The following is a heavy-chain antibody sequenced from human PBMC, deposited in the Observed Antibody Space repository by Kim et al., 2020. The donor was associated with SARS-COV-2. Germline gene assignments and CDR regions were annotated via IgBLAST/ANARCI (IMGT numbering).Heavy chain of an antibody. D-gene: IGHD3-10*01. J-gene: IGHJ6*02. CDR2: ISGSGGST. Sequence: GGSLRLSCAASGFTFSSYAMSWVRQAPGKGLEWVSAISGSGGSTYYAYSVKGRFTISRDNSKNTLYLQMNSLRAEDTAVYYCARSGLLWFGEHIKLYGMDVLGQGTTVTVSS. V-gene: IGHV3-23*01. CDR1: GFTFSSYA. CDR3: ARSGLLWFGEHIKLYGMDV.